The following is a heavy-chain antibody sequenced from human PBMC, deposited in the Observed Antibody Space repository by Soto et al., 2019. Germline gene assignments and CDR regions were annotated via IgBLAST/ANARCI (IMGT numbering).Heavy chain of an antibody. CDR1: GYTFTSYD. CDR3: ERVKRSGWYGVDY. Sequence: ASVKVSCKASGYTFTSYDINWVRQATGQGLEWMGWMNPNSGNTGYAQKFQGRVTMTRNTSISTAYMELSSLRSEDKAVYYCERVKRSGWYGVDYWGQGTLVTVSS. D-gene: IGHD6-19*01. V-gene: IGHV1-8*01. CDR2: MNPNSGNT. J-gene: IGHJ4*02.